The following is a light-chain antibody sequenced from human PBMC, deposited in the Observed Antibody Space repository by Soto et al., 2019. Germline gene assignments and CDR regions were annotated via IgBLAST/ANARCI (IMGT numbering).Light chain of an antibody. CDR1: SSDVGSYNL. Sequence: QSALTQPASVSGSPGQSITISCTGTSSDVGSYNLVSWYQQHPGKAPKLVIYEGSKRPSGVSNRFSGSKSGNTASLTISGLQAEDEADYYCCSYAGSSTSFGGGTKVTVL. J-gene: IGLJ2*01. V-gene: IGLV2-23*01. CDR2: EGS. CDR3: CSYAGSSTS.